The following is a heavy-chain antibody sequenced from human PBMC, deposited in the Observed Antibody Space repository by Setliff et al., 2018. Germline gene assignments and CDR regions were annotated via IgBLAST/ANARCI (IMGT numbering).Heavy chain of an antibody. Sequence: VASVKVSCKTSGYTFISYGISWVRQAPGQGLEWMGWISGYNGSTDYAQNFQGRVTMTTDTSTSTAYMELRSLRSDDTAVYYCARVPRLEWLLPTFDSWGQGTLVTVSS. CDR1: GYTFISYG. CDR3: ARVPRLEWLLPTFDS. CDR2: ISGYNGST. D-gene: IGHD3-3*01. V-gene: IGHV1-18*01. J-gene: IGHJ4*02.